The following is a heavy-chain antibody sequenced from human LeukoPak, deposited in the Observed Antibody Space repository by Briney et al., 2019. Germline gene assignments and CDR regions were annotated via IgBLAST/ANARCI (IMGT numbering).Heavy chain of an antibody. V-gene: IGHV4-59*01. CDR3: ARSYYGSGRYGPQFDY. D-gene: IGHD3-10*01. J-gene: IGHJ4*02. Sequence: SSETLSLTCTVSGGSIINYYWSWIRQPPGKGLEWIGYIYYSGSTNYNPSLKSRVTISVDTSKNQFSLKLSSVTAADTAVYYCARSYYGSGRYGPQFDYWGQGTLVTVSS. CDR2: IYYSGST. CDR1: GGSIINYY.